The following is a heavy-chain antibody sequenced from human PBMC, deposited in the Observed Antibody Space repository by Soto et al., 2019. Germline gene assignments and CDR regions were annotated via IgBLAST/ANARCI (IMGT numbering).Heavy chain of an antibody. J-gene: IGHJ4*02. CDR3: AHRDYDILTGYPFNY. V-gene: IGHV2-5*02. CDR1: GFSLSTSGVG. CDR2: IYWDDDK. D-gene: IGHD3-9*01. Sequence: QITLKESGPTLVKPTQTLTLTCTFSGFSLSTSGVGVGWIRQPPGKALEWLALIYWDDDKRYSPSLKSRLTITKDTSKNQVVLTMTHMDPVDTATYYCAHRDYDILTGYPFNYWGQGTLVTVSS.